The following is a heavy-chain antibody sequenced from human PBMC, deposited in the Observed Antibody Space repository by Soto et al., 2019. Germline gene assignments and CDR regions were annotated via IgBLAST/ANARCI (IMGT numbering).Heavy chain of an antibody. D-gene: IGHD6-13*01. J-gene: IGHJ5*02. CDR1: NGSISNFY. Sequence: QVQLQESGPGLVKPSETLSLTCTVSNGSISNFYWNWIRQSAGKGLEWIGRIHGSGSATYNPSLRSRVTMSVDTYKNQSSLKVNSVTGADTAVYYCARSSHKESWFDPWGQGTLVTVSS. V-gene: IGHV4-4*07. CDR2: IHGSGSA. CDR3: ARSSHKESWFDP.